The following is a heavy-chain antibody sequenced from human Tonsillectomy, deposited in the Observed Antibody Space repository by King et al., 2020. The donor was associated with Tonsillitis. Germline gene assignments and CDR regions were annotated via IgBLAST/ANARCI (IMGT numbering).Heavy chain of an antibody. CDR3: AKGGVSVGASKYVDH. CDR1: GFSFSSFG. Sequence: VQLVESGGGVVQPGQSLRLSCAASGFSFSSFGMHWVRQAPGKGLEWVAYDENNQNYADSVKGRFTISRDNSNNTVFLQLNSLRVEDTAVYYCAKGGVSVGASKYVDHWGQGTLVTVSS. V-gene: IGHV3-30*02. CDR2: DENNQ. J-gene: IGHJ1*01. D-gene: IGHD1-26*01.